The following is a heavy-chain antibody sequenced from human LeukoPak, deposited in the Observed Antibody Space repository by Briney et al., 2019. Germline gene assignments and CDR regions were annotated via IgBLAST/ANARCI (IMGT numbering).Heavy chain of an antibody. J-gene: IGHJ5*02. D-gene: IGHD5-18*01. CDR2: ISSASSSI. CDR3: ARGLDTAMVIRWFDP. CDR1: GFTFSSYS. Sequence: GGSLRLSCAASGFTFSSYSMNWVRQAPGKGLEWVSYISSASSSIYYVDSVKGRFTISRDNARNSLYLQMNSLRAEDTAVYYCARGLDTAMVIRWFDPWGQGTLVTVSS. V-gene: IGHV3-48*01.